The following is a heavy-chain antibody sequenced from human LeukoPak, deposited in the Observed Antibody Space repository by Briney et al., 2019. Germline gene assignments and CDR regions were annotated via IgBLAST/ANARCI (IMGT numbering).Heavy chain of an antibody. CDR1: GGSTSRTNYY. J-gene: IGHJ4*02. CDR2: LYYGGNT. CDR3: ATIQLWFAGTPD. D-gene: IGHD5-18*01. Sequence: PSETLSLTCTVSGGSTSRTNYYWGWIRQPPGKGLERIGSLYYGGNTHYNPSLKSRVSISVDTSKNQFSLRLTSVTAADTAMYYCATIQLWFAGTPDWGQGTLVIVSS. V-gene: IGHV4-39*01.